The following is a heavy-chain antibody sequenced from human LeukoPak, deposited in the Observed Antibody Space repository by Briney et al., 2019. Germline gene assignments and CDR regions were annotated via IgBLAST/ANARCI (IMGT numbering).Heavy chain of an antibody. CDR1: GFNFSSYW. V-gene: IGHV3-7*01. CDR2: INQDGGKK. J-gene: IGHJ4*02. Sequence: GGSLRLSCAASGFNFSSYWMSWVRQAPGKGLEWVANINQDGGKKYYVDSVKGRFTISRDNSKNALYLQMNSLRAEDTAVYYCAKDFPAVAPFDYWGQGTLVTVSS. D-gene: IGHD6-19*01. CDR3: AKDFPAVAPFDY.